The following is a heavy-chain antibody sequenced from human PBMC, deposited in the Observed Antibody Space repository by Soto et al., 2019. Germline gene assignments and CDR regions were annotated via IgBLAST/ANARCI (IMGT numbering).Heavy chain of an antibody. Sequence: GGSLRLSCAASGFTFSGYAMSWVRQAPGKGLEWVSSISGSATITSYADSVKGRFTISRDNNRNMLYLQVNSLRADDTAVFFCVKGLAGGMDVWGQGTTVTVSS. D-gene: IGHD3-10*01. CDR1: GFTFSGYA. CDR2: ISGSATIT. J-gene: IGHJ6*02. CDR3: VKGLAGGMDV. V-gene: IGHV3-23*01.